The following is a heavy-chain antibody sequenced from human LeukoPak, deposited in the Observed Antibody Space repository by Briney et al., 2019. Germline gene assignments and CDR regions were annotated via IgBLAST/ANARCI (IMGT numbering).Heavy chain of an antibody. Sequence: PSETLSLTCTVSGGSISSGGYYWSWIRQHPGKGLEWIGYIYYSGSTYYNPSPKSRVTISVDTSKNQFSLKLSSVTAADTAVYYCARDPDDILTGYSQGWYFDLWGRGTLVTVSS. D-gene: IGHD3-9*01. V-gene: IGHV4-31*03. J-gene: IGHJ2*01. CDR1: GGSISSGGYY. CDR2: IYYSGST. CDR3: ARDPDDILTGYSQGWYFDL.